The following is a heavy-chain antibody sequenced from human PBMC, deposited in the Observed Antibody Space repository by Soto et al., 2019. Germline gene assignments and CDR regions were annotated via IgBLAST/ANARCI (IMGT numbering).Heavy chain of an antibody. CDR2: INPSGGST. V-gene: IGHV1-46*03. Sequence: QVQLVQSGAEVKKPGASVKVSCKASGYTFTSYYMHWVRQAPGQGLEWMGIINPSGGSTSYAQKFQGRVTMTGDTSTSKVYMELSSLRSEDTAVYYCARGGSGSAQFAYDFDYWGQGTLVTVSS. J-gene: IGHJ4*02. D-gene: IGHD3-10*01. CDR1: GYTFTSYY. CDR3: ARGGSGSAQFAYDFDY.